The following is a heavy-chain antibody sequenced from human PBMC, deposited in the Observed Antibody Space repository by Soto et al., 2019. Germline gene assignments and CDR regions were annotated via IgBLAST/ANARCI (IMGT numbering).Heavy chain of an antibody. CDR3: ARSSLTYFEF. Sequence: QVHLEESGGGLVKPGGSLRLSCTASGFTFSDYYMSWIRQAPGKGLEWLAYISGSGSTTYYTDSVKGRFAISRDNARTSLYLQLNSLRVEDSAVYYFARSSLTYFEFWGQGTLVTVSS. CDR2: ISGSGSTT. V-gene: IGHV3-11*01. CDR1: GFTFSDYY. J-gene: IGHJ4*02.